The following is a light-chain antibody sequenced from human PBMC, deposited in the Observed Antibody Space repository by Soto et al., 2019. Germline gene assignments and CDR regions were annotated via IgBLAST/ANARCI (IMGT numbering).Light chain of an antibody. CDR1: SRDVGGYNY. CDR3: SSYTSSSTRV. J-gene: IGLJ2*01. V-gene: IGLV2-14*01. Sequence: QSVLTQPASVSGSPGQSSTISCTGTSRDVGGYNYVSWYQQHPGKAPKLMIYDVSNRPSGVSNRFSGSKSGNTASLTISGLQAEDEADYYCSSYTSSSTRVFGGGTKVTVL. CDR2: DVS.